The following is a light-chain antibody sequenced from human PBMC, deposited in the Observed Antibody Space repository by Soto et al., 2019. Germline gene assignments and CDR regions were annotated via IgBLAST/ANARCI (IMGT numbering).Light chain of an antibody. CDR2: ASS. J-gene: IGKJ5*01. CDR3: QQRTNWPDT. CDR1: QSISSY. Sequence: DIQMTQSPSSLSASVGDRFTITCRAIQSISSYLNWYQQKPGKAPKRLIYASSSLQSGVPSRFSGSGSGTDFTLTISSLEPEDFAVYYCQQRTNWPDTFGQGTRLEIK. V-gene: IGKV1-39*01.